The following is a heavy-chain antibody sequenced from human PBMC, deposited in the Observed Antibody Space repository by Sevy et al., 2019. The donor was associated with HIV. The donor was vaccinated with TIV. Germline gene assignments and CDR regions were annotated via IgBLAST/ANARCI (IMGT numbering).Heavy chain of an antibody. D-gene: IGHD6-19*01. Sequence: GGSLRLSFAASGFSFSNSGMHWFRQAPGKGLEWVAAIWFDGSVKYYKDSVKDRFTIFRDNSRNTQYLQINSLRAEDTAVYYCARESPSDWYLDSWGQGALVTVSS. CDR2: IWFDGSVK. V-gene: IGHV3-33*01. CDR3: ARESPSDWYLDS. J-gene: IGHJ4*02. CDR1: GFSFSNSG.